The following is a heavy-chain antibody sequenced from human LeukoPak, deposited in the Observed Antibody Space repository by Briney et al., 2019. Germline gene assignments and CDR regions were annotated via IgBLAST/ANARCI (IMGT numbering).Heavy chain of an antibody. J-gene: IGHJ4*02. CDR3: AGERQLVMTAYFDY. V-gene: IGHV3-21*01. Sequence: GGSLRLSCAASGFTVSSNYMSWVRQAPGKGLEWVSSISSSSSYIYYADSVKGRFTISRDNAKNSLYLQMNSLRAEDTAVYYCAGERQLVMTAYFDYWGQGTLVTVSS. D-gene: IGHD6-6*01. CDR1: GFTVSSNY. CDR2: ISSSSSYI.